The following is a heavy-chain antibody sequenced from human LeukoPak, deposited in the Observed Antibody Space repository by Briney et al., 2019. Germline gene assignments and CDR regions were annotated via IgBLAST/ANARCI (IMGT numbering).Heavy chain of an antibody. CDR2: INHSGTT. J-gene: IGHJ6*02. V-gene: IGHV4-34*01. D-gene: IGHD2-15*01. Sequence: SETLSLTCAVYGGSFSGYYWSWLRQPPGQGLEWIREINHSGTTNSNPSLNSRVTISVDTSKNQFFLKLSSVSAADTAVYYCARGALGYCSGGSCYSVYYYYYGMDVWGQGTTVTVSS. CDR3: ARGALGYCSGGSCYSVYYYYYGMDV. CDR1: GGSFSGYY.